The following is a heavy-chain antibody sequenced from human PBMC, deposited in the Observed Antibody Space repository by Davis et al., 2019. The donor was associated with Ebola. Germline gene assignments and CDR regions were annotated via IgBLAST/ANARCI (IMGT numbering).Heavy chain of an antibody. Sequence: GGPLRPSCPAPGFTSSGSAMHWVRQASGKGLEWVGRIRSKANSYATAYAASVKGRFTISRDDSKNTAYLQMNSLKTEDTAVYYCTSSAVAGTYDYWGQGILVTVSS. J-gene: IGHJ4*02. CDR3: TSSAVAGTYDY. D-gene: IGHD6-19*01. V-gene: IGHV3-73*01. CDR2: IRSKANSYAT. CDR1: GFTSSGSA.